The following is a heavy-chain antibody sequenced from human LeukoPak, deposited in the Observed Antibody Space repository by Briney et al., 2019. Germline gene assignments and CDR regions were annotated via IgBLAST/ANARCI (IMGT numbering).Heavy chain of an antibody. CDR2: INHSGST. J-gene: IGHJ4*02. D-gene: IGHD6-6*01. V-gene: IGHV4-34*01. Sequence: PSETLSLTCAVYGGSFSGYYWSWIRQPPGRGLEWIGEINHSGSTNYNPSLKSRVTISVDTSKNQFSLKLSSVTAADTAVYYCARGGLAARPFHYWGQGTLVTASS. CDR1: GGSFSGYY. CDR3: ARGGLAARPFHY.